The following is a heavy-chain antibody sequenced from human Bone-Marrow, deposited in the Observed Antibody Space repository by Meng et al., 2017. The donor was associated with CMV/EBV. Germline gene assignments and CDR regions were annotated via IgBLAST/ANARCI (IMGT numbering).Heavy chain of an antibody. CDR1: GYTFTGYY. J-gene: IGHJ4*02. D-gene: IGHD3-3*01. V-gene: IGHV1-2*02. CDR3: ARIRRLPLFGVVPRGYFDY. CDR2: INPNSGGT. Sequence: ASVKVSCKASGYTFTGYYMHWVRQAPGQGLEWMGWINPNSGGTNYAQKFQGRVTMTRDTSISTAYMELSRLRSDDTAVYYCARIRRLPLFGVVPRGYFDYWGQGTLVTVSS.